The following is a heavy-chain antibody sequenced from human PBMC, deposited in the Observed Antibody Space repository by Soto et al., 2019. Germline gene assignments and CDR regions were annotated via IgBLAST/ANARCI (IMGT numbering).Heavy chain of an antibody. D-gene: IGHD3-22*01. CDR3: ARPIQFYFDTSAQSAWFDP. CDR2: IIPIFGTP. V-gene: IGHV1-69*12. Sequence: QVQLVQSGADVKKPGSSVKVSCKASGGTFSRNSISWVRQAPGQGLEWMGGIIPIFGTPNYAQKFQGRLTMTADESTSTAYMELSRLRSDDTAVYYCARPIQFYFDTSAQSAWFDPWGQGTLVTVSS. CDR1: GGTFSRNS. J-gene: IGHJ5*02.